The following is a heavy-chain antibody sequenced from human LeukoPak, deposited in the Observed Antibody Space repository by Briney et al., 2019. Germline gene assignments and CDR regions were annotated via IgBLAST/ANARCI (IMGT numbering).Heavy chain of an antibody. CDR3: ARNPHSDLDY. CDR1: GFTFSSYS. D-gene: IGHD2-21*02. CDR2: ISSSSSYI. J-gene: IGHJ4*02. Sequence: PGRSLRLSCAASGFTFSSYSMNWVRQAPGKGQEWVSSISSSSSYIYNADSVKGRFTISRDNAKNSLYLQMNSLRAEDTAVYYCARNPHSDLDYWGQGTLVTVSS. V-gene: IGHV3-21*01.